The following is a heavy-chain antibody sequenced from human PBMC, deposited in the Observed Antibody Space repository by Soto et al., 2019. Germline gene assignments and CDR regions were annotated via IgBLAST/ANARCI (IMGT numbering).Heavy chain of an antibody. CDR2: INPNSGGT. Sequence: VSVKVSCKASGYTFTGYYMHWVRQAPGQGLEWMGWINPNSGGTNYAQKFQGRVTMTRDTSISTAYMELSRLRSDDTAVYYCAREDHMLLVIDYWGQGTLVTVSS. CDR3: AREDHMLLVIDY. J-gene: IGHJ4*02. CDR1: GYTFTGYY. V-gene: IGHV1-2*02. D-gene: IGHD6-6*01.